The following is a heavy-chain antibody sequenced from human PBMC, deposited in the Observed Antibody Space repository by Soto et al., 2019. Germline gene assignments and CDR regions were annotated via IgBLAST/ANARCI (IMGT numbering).Heavy chain of an antibody. CDR2: IWNDGSNS. J-gene: IGHJ6*02. V-gene: IGHV3-33*01. CDR1: GFTFNNYG. CDR3: ARRQISPPTRGAATARGGMDV. Sequence: QVHLVESGGGVVQPGRSLRLSCAASGFTFNNYGMHWVRQAPGKGLEWVAIIWNDGSNSFYANSVRGRFTISRDNSKNTLYRQMSSLRAEDTAVYYCARRQISPPTRGAATARGGMDVWGQGTTVTVSS. D-gene: IGHD6-25*01.